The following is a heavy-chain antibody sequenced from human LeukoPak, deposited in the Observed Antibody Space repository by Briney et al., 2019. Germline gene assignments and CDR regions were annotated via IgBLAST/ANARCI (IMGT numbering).Heavy chain of an antibody. CDR3: ARVALSRGYSYGRLPDY. CDR2: INPSGGST. CDR1: GYTFTSYY. J-gene: IGHJ4*02. Sequence: ASVKVSCKASGYTFTSYYMHWVRQAPGQGLEWMGIINPSGGSTSYAQKFQGRVTMTRDTSTSTVYMELSSLRSGDTAVYYCARVALSRGYSYGRLPDYWGQGTLVTVSS. D-gene: IGHD5-18*01. V-gene: IGHV1-46*01.